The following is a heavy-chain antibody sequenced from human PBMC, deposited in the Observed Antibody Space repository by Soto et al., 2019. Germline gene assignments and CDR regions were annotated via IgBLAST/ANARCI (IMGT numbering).Heavy chain of an antibody. CDR3: AKHLYYYDSSGYYYRGPVLLDFDY. CDR2: ISGSGGST. Sequence: GGSLRLSCAASGFTFSSYAMSWVRQAPGKGLEWVSAISGSGGSTYYADSVKGRFTISRDNSKNTLYLQMNSLRAEDTAVYYCAKHLYYYDSSGYYYRGPVLLDFDYWGQGTLVTVSS. D-gene: IGHD3-22*01. J-gene: IGHJ4*02. CDR1: GFTFSSYA. V-gene: IGHV3-23*01.